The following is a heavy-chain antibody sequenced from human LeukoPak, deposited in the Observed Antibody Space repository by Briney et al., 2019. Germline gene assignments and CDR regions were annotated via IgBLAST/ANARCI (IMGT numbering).Heavy chain of an antibody. CDR3: KVATIRLGDDY. J-gene: IGHJ4*02. Sequence: ASVKVSCKASGYTFNNYYMHWVRQAPGQGLEWVGLINPSGGRTDYAQKFQGRVTITADESTSTAYMELSSLRSEDTAVYYCKVATIRLGDDYWGQGTLVTVSS. CDR2: INPSGGRT. CDR1: GYTFNNYY. D-gene: IGHD5-24*01. V-gene: IGHV1-46*02.